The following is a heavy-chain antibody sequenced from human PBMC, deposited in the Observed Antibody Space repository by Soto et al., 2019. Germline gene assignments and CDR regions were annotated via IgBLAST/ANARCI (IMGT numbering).Heavy chain of an antibody. Sequence: ASVKVSCKASGYTFTSYGISWVRQAPGQGLEWMGWISAYNGNTNYAQKLQGRVTMTTDTSTSTAYMELRSLRSDDTAVYYCAREMGVGGGDFKPFDYWGQGTLVTVSS. J-gene: IGHJ4*02. CDR1: GYTFTSYG. V-gene: IGHV1-18*01. CDR3: AREMGVGGGDFKPFDY. CDR2: ISAYNGNT. D-gene: IGHD2-21*02.